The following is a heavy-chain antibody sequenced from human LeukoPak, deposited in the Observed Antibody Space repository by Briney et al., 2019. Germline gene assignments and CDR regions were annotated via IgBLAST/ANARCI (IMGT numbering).Heavy chain of an antibody. Sequence: GGSLRLSCAASGFTFSSYWMHWVRQAPGKGLVWVSRISDDGGHTFHADSVKGRFAMSRDNSKNTLYLQMNSLRAEDTGVYYCARVPSDFWSGYYLDWGQGTLVTVSS. V-gene: IGHV3-74*01. CDR2: ISDDGGHT. J-gene: IGHJ4*02. D-gene: IGHD3-3*01. CDR1: GFTFSSYW. CDR3: ARVPSDFWSGYYLD.